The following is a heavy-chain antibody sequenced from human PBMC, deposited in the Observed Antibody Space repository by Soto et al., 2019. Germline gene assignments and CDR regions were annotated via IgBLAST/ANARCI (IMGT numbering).Heavy chain of an antibody. CDR3: ARGNHRWLQLWYFDL. J-gene: IGHJ2*01. CDR2: IIPIFGTA. CDR1: GGTFSSYT. V-gene: IGHV1-69*13. D-gene: IGHD5-12*01. Sequence: QVQLVQSGAEVKKPGSSVTVSCKASGGTFSSYTIRWVRQAPGQGLGRMGGIIPIFGTANYAQKFQGRVTITADESTSTAYMELSSLRSEDTAVYYCARGNHRWLQLWYFDLWGRGTLVTVSS.